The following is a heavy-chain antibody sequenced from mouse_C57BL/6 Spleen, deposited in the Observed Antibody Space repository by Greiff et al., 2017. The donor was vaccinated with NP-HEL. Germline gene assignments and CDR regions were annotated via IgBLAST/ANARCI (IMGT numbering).Heavy chain of an antibody. Sequence: QVQLKQPGAELVKPGASVKLSCKASGYTFTSYWMHWVKQRPGQGLEWIGMIHPNSGSTNYNEKFKSKATLTVDKSSSTAYMQLSSLTSEDSAVYYCARGKTAQATTDYWGQGTSVTVSS. V-gene: IGHV1-64*01. CDR1: GYTFTSYW. D-gene: IGHD3-2*02. J-gene: IGHJ4*01. CDR3: ARGKTAQATTDY. CDR2: IHPNSGST.